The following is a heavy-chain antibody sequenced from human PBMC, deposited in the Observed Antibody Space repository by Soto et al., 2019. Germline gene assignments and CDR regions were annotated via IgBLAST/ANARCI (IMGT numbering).Heavy chain of an antibody. D-gene: IGHD3-16*01. CDR2: FYYSGST. CDR3: IRGGVAAPPHLEF. Sequence: SETLSLTCSVSGDSVTDYYWNWVRQPPGKGLEWLGYFYYSGSTNYHPSLESRASISVDTSKNQFSLKLTSVTAADTAVYYCIRGGVAAPPHLEFWGPGILVTV. CDR1: GDSVTDYY. J-gene: IGHJ4*02. V-gene: IGHV4-59*02.